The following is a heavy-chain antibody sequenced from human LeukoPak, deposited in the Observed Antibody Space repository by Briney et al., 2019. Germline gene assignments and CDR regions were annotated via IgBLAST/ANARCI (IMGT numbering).Heavy chain of an antibody. Sequence: SETLSLTCTVSGGSIRSYYWSWIRQPPGKGLEWIGYINYSGRTNYNPSLKSGVTISVDTSKNQVSLKLSSVTAADTAVHYCARESGGSYYDYWGQGTRVTVSS. J-gene: IGHJ4*02. V-gene: IGHV4-59*01. CDR3: ARESGGSYYDY. CDR1: GGSIRSYY. D-gene: IGHD3-16*01. CDR2: INYSGRT.